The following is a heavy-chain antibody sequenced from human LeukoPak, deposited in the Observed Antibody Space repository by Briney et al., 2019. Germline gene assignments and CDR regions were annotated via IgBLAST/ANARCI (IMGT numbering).Heavy chain of an antibody. Sequence: SETLSLTCNVSGASISSGDYYWSWIRQPPGKGLEWIGYISKSGGTSYNPSVSRRLTISRDTSTHQFSVRLSSVTAADTAVYYCARGGDIASSVGSHFDYWGQGSLVTVSS. CDR2: ISKSGGT. CDR1: GASISSGDYY. CDR3: ARGGDIASSVGSHFDY. V-gene: IGHV4-30-4*01. D-gene: IGHD5/OR15-5a*01. J-gene: IGHJ4*02.